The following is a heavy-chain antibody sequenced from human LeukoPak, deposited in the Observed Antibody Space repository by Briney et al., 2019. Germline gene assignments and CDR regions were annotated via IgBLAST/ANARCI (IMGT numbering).Heavy chain of an antibody. Sequence: SETLSLTCTVSGGSISSYYWSWIRQPPGKGLEWIGYIYNSGSTNYNPSLKSRVTISVDTSKNQFSLKLSSVTAADTAVYYCARRYGGYSYDYDYRGQGTLVTVSS. CDR2: IYNSGST. CDR1: GGSISSYY. CDR3: ARRYGGYSYDYDY. J-gene: IGHJ4*02. D-gene: IGHD5-18*01. V-gene: IGHV4-59*12.